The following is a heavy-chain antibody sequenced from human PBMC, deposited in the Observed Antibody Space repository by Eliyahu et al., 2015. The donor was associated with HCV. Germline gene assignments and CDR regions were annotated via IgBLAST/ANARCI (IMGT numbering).Heavy chain of an antibody. CDR3: ARGFYDYVWGSYREVRYYFDH. CDR2: MNPNTGNT. J-gene: IGHJ4*02. Sequence: QVQLVQSGAEVKKPGASVKVSCKTSGYXFTSXXIHXVRQAAGQGXXWMGWMNPNTGNTGFAQKFQGRVIMTRDISLNAAYMELTSLRSEDAAVYYCARGFYDYVWGSYREVRYYFDHWGQGTLVTAST. D-gene: IGHD3-16*01. CDR1: GYXFTSXX. V-gene: IGHV1-8*01.